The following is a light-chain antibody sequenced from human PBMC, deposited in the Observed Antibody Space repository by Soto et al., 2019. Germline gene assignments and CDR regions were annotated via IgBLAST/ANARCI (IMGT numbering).Light chain of an antibody. J-gene: IGLJ1*01. Sequence: QSVLTQPASVSGSPGQSITLSCTGTSSDIGGYDYVSWYQQHPGKAPHLMISEVSNRPSGVSNRFSGSKSGNTASLTISGLQADDEADYYCSSYTDSRAFVVFGTGTKVTVL. CDR3: SSYTDSRAFVV. V-gene: IGLV2-14*01. CDR1: SSDIGGYDY. CDR2: EVS.